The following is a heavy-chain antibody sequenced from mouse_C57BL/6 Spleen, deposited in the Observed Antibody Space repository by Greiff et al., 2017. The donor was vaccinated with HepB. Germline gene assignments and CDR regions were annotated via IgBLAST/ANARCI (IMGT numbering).Heavy chain of an antibody. CDR2: IYPRSGNT. J-gene: IGHJ2*01. D-gene: IGHD1-1*01. CDR3: ARGDTTVACDY. V-gene: IGHV1-81*01. Sequence: VKLQESGAELARPGASVKLSCKASGYTFTSYGISWVKQRTGQGLEWIGEIYPRSGNTYYNEKFKGKATLTADKSSSTAYMELRSLTSEDSAVYFCARGDTTVACDYWGQGTTLTVSS. CDR1: GYTFTSYG.